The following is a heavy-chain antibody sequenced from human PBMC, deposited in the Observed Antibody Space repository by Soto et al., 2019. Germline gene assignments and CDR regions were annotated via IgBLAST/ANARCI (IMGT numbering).Heavy chain of an antibody. J-gene: IGHJ5*02. CDR3: ARGRGIVATIDWFDP. CDR1: GDSISSGANY. D-gene: IGHD5-12*01. CDR2: IYYSGST. V-gene: IGHV4-30-4*01. Sequence: PSETLSLTCTVSGDSISSGANYWSWIRQPHGKGPEWIGYIYYSGSTYYNPSLKSRVTISVDTSTNQFSLKLSSVTAADTAVYYCARGRGIVATIDWFDPWGQGTLVTVSS.